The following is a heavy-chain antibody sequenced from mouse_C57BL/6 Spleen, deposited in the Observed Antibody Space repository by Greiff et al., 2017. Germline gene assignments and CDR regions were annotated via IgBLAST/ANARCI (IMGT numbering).Heavy chain of an antibody. CDR2: IDPSDSYT. CDR3: ARGNYYYGSSYWYFDV. J-gene: IGHJ1*03. Sequence: QVQLQQPGAELVRPGTSVKLSCKASGYTFTSYWLHWVKQRPGQGLEWIGVIDPSDSYTNYNQQFKGKATLTVDTSSSTAYMQLSSLTSEDSAVYYCARGNYYYGSSYWYFDVWGTGTTVTVSS. D-gene: IGHD1-1*01. V-gene: IGHV1-59*01. CDR1: GYTFTSYW.